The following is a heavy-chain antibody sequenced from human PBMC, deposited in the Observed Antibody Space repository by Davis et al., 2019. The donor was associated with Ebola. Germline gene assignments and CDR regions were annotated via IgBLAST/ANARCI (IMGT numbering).Heavy chain of an antibody. V-gene: IGHV3-23*01. Sequence: PGGSLRLSCVASGFTFNNYALIWVRQSPVKGLEWVSAVGTSGDTYYADSVKGRFTISRDNSKNTVRLQMNSLRAEDTAIYYCAKKVPGIRPFDYWGQGTLVSVSS. CDR1: GFTFNNYA. CDR3: AKKVPGIRPFDY. D-gene: IGHD6-19*01. J-gene: IGHJ4*02. CDR2: VGTSGDT.